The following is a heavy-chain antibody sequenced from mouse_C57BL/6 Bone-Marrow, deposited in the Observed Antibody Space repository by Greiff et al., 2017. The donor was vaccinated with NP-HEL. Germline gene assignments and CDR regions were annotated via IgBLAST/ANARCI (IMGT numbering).Heavy chain of an antibody. CDR1: GYAFSSYW. V-gene: IGHV1-80*01. CDR2: IYPGDGDT. CDR3: ARGAY. Sequence: VKLMESGAELVKPGASVKTSCKASGYAFSSYWMNWVKQRPGKGLEWIGQIYPGDGDTNYNGKFKDKASLTADKSSSTAYMQLSSLTSEDSAVYFCARGAYWGQGTLVTVSA. J-gene: IGHJ3*01.